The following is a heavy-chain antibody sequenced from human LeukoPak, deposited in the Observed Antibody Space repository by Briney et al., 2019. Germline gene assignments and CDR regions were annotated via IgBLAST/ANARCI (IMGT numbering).Heavy chain of an antibody. CDR3: AREPFWSGYYSNLHFDY. D-gene: IGHD3-3*01. CDR2: IKRDGSEK. Sequence: GGSLRLSCAASGFTFTDYWMSWVRQAPGKGLEWVANIKRDGSEKYYVDSVKGRFTISRDNAKNSLYLQMNSLRAEDTAVYYCAREPFWSGYYSNLHFDYWGQGTLVTVSS. V-gene: IGHV3-7*01. J-gene: IGHJ4*02. CDR1: GFTFTDYW.